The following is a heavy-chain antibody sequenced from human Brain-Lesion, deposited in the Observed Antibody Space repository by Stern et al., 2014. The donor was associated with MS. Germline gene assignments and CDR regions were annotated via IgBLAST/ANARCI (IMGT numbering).Heavy chain of an antibody. CDR3: ARDQRGITICGVVTDYYYLGMDV. V-gene: IGHV1-2*02. CDR1: GYIFTGYY. D-gene: IGHD3-3*01. CDR2: INPNTGGT. Sequence: VQLLQSGAEVKKPGASVKVSCKTSGYIFTGYYIHWVRQAPGQGLEWMAWINPNTGGTKYAQKFQGRVTMSRDTSISTAYVELSSLTSDDTAVYYCARDQRGITICGVVTDYYYLGMDVWGQGTTVTVSS. J-gene: IGHJ6*02.